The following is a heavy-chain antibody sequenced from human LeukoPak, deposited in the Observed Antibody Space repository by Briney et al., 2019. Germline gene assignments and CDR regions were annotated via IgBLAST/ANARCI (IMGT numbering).Heavy chain of an antibody. V-gene: IGHV5-51*01. CDR2: IFPDDSET. J-gene: IGHJ4*02. CDR3: ARRHCSGGGCSCPPFDY. Sequence: GESLKISCKASGYSFTNYWIGWVRQMPGKGLGWMGIIFPDDSETTYSPSFQGQVTISADKSVSTAYLQWSSLKASDTAIYYCARRHCSGGGCSCPPFDYWGRGTLVAVSS. CDR1: GYSFTNYW. D-gene: IGHD2-15*01.